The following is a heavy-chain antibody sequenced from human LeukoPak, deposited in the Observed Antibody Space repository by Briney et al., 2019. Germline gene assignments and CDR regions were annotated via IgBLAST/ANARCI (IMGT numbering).Heavy chain of an antibody. CDR3: ARSASGGYDYQGN. V-gene: IGHV3-33*01. CDR2: IWYDGSNK. CDR1: GFTFSSYG. J-gene: IGHJ4*02. Sequence: PGGSLRLSCAASGFTFSSYGMHWVRQAPGKGQEWVAVIWYDGSNKYYADSVKGRFTISRDNSKNTLYLQMNSLRAEDTAVYYCARSASGGYDYQGNWGQGTLVTVSS. D-gene: IGHD5-12*01.